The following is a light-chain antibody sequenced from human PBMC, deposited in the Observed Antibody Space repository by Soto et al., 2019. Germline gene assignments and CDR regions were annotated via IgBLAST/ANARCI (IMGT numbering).Light chain of an antibody. CDR3: QQIYNTPYT. CDR1: QSITVY. J-gene: IGKJ2*01. CDR2: TAS. V-gene: IGKV1-39*01. Sequence: DIQMTQSPSSLSASVGGRVTITCRASQSITVYLNWYQQKPGKAPDLLIYTASNLQSGVPSRFSGSGSGTDFTLTISSLQPEDSATYYCQQIYNTPYTFGQGTKLEIK.